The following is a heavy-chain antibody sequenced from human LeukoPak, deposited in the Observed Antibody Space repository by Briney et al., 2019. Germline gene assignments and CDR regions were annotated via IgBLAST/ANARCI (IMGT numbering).Heavy chain of an antibody. J-gene: IGHJ4*02. D-gene: IGHD6-13*01. CDR3: ARDGGTAAGYPGREYYFDY. Sequence: GGSLRLSCAASGFTVSSTYMSWVRQAPGKGLEWVSVIYSGGSTYYADSVKGRFTISRDKSKNTLYLQMNSLRAEDTAVYYCARDGGTAAGYPGREYYFDYWGQGTLVTVSS. CDR2: IYSGGST. CDR1: GFTVSSTY. V-gene: IGHV3-66*02.